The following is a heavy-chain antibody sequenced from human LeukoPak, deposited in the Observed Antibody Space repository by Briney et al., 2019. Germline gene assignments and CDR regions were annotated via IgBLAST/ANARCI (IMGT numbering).Heavy chain of an antibody. V-gene: IGHV1-69*13. Sequence: ASVKVSCKASGGTFSSYAISWVRQAPGQGLEWMGGIIPIFGTANYAQKFQGRVTITADESTSTAYMELSSLRSEDTAVYYCARERTPGYSSTLFDYWGQGTLVAVSS. CDR2: IIPIFGTA. D-gene: IGHD6-13*01. CDR3: ARERTPGYSSTLFDY. J-gene: IGHJ4*02. CDR1: GGTFSSYA.